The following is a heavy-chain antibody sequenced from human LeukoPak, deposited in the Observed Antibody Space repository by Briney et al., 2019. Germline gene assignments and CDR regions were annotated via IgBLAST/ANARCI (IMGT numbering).Heavy chain of an antibody. CDR1: GFTFSSYE. D-gene: IGHD5-24*01. J-gene: IGHJ6*02. Sequence: GGSLRLSCAASGFTFSSYEMNWVRQAPGKGLEGVSYISSSGSTIHYADSVKGRFTISRDNAKNSLYLQMNSLRAEDTAVYYCARDGYNYGLPHGMDVWGQGTTVTVSS. V-gene: IGHV3-48*03. CDR2: ISSSGSTI. CDR3: ARDGYNYGLPHGMDV.